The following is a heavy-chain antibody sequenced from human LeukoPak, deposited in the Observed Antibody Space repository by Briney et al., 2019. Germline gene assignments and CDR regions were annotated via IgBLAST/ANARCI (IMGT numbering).Heavy chain of an antibody. CDR2: IYTSGST. D-gene: IGHD5-18*01. V-gene: IGHV4-61*02. Sequence: SETLSLTCAVSGGSITSGPYSWSWIRQPAGKGLEWIGRIYTSGSTNYNPSLKSRVTMSVDTSKNQFSLKLSSVTAADTAVYYCARETAMAPNWFDPWGQGTLVTVSS. J-gene: IGHJ5*02. CDR1: GGSITSGPYS. CDR3: ARETAMAPNWFDP.